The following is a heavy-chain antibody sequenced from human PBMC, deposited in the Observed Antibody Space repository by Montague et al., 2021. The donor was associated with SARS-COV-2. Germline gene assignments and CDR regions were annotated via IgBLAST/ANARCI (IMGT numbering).Heavy chain of an antibody. Sequence: TLSLTCTVSGGSISSDSYYWSWIRQPAGKGLEWIGRIYTSGSTNYNPSLKSRVTISVDTSKNQFSLKLSPVTAADTAVYYCARAKWELHFDYWGQGTLVTVSS. CDR3: ARAKWELHFDY. V-gene: IGHV4-61*02. D-gene: IGHD1-26*01. CDR1: GGSISSDSYY. CDR2: IYTSGST. J-gene: IGHJ4*02.